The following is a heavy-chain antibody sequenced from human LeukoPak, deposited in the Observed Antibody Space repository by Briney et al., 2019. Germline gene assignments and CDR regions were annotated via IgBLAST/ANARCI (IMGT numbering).Heavy chain of an antibody. D-gene: IGHD3-3*01. V-gene: IGHV4-30-4*01. CDR3: ARDSEC. J-gene: IGHJ4*02. CDR1: GDSINSGGYY. Sequence: PSQTLSLTCSVSGDSINSGGYYWSWIRQHPGKGLEWIGDIYYSGSASYNPSLKSRVSISLDTSKNQFSLKLSSVTAADTAVYYCARDSECWGQGTLVTVSS. CDR2: IYYSGSA.